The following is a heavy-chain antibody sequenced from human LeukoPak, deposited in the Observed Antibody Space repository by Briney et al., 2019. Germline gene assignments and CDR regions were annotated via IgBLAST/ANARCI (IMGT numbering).Heavy chain of an antibody. CDR1: GGSISSYY. Sequence: PSETLSLTCTVSGGSISSYYWSWIRQPPGKGLEWIGYIYYSGSTNYNPSLRSRVTISVDTSKNQFSLKLSSVTAADTVVYYCARVDGWGYYFDYWGQGTLVTVSS. V-gene: IGHV4-59*01. CDR3: ARVDGWGYYFDY. J-gene: IGHJ4*02. D-gene: IGHD6-19*01. CDR2: IYYSGST.